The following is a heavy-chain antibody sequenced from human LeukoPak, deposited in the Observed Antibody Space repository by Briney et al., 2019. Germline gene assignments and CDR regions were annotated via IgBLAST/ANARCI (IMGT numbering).Heavy chain of an antibody. J-gene: IGHJ4*02. D-gene: IGHD5-18*01. V-gene: IGHV3-30*02. CDR3: AKGYNYGIDY. CDR2: IRYDGSNK. Sequence: GGSLRLSCAASGFTFSSYGMHWVRQAPGKGLEWVTFIRYDGSNKYYADSVKGRFTISRDNSKSTLYLQMDSLRAEDTAVYYCAKGYNYGIDYWGQGTLVTVSS. CDR1: GFTFSSYG.